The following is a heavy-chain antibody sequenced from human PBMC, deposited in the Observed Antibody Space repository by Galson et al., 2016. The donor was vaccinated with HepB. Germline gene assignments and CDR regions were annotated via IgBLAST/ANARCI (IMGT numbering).Heavy chain of an antibody. D-gene: IGHD5-24*01. CDR3: VARDGYTADY. V-gene: IGHV3-30*03. Sequence: SLRLSCAASGFTFSRYGMHWVRQAPGKGLQWVAVISYDESNKSYGDSVKGRFTISRDNSKNTPYLQMHSLRVEDTAVYYCVARDGYTADYWGQGTLVTVSS. CDR2: ISYDESNK. J-gene: IGHJ4*02. CDR1: GFTFSRYG.